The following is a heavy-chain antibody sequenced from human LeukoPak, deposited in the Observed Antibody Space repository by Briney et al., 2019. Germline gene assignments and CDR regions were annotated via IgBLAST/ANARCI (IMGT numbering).Heavy chain of an antibody. D-gene: IGHD1-26*01. J-gene: IGHJ4*02. V-gene: IGHV3-30*04. CDR3: ARDRRKWELNFDY. CDR1: GFTFSSYA. CDR2: ISYDGNNK. Sequence: GGSLRLSCAASGFTFSSYAMHWVRQAPGKGLEWVAVISYDGNNKYYADSVKGRFTVSRDNSKNTLYLQMNSLRTEDTAVYYCARDRRKWELNFDYWGQGTLVTVSS.